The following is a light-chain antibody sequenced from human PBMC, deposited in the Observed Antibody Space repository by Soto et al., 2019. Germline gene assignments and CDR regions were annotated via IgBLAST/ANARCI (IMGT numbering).Light chain of an antibody. CDR1: QSVSSY. Sequence: EIVLTQSPATLSLSPGERATLSCRASQSVSSYLAWYQQKPGQAPRLLIYDASNRATGLPARFIGSGSGTDFTLTISSPKPGDFAVYYCQQRSNWPSTFGQGTRLEIK. CDR2: DAS. J-gene: IGKJ5*01. CDR3: QQRSNWPST. V-gene: IGKV3-11*01.